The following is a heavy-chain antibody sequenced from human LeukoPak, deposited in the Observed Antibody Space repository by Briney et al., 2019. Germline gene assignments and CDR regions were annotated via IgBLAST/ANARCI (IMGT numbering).Heavy chain of an antibody. CDR1: GFTFSSYW. CDR3: AKDGYSNYGLRGTIMDV. J-gene: IGHJ6*03. CDR2: IKQDGSEK. Sequence: GGSLRLSCAASGFTFSSYWMSWVRQAPGKGLEWVANIKQDGSEKYYVDSVKGRFTISRDNAKNTLYLQTNSLRAEDTAVYYCAKDGYSNYGLRGTIMDVWGKGTTVTVSS. D-gene: IGHD4-11*01. V-gene: IGHV3-7*01.